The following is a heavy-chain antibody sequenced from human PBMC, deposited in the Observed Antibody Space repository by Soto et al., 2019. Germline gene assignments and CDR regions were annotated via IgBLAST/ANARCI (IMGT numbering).Heavy chain of an antibody. CDR1: GGSIRSGSYS. CDR3: RRSSRYSTDV. D-gene: IGHD6-13*01. CDR2: IYHSGNT. Sequence: PSETLSLTCAVSGGSIRSGSYSWSLLRQPPGKGLEWIGNIYHSGNTYYNPSLKSQVTISVDTSKNQFSLNVISVTAADTAVYYCRRSSRYSTDVWGQGTTVTVSS. J-gene: IGHJ6*02. V-gene: IGHV4-30-2*03.